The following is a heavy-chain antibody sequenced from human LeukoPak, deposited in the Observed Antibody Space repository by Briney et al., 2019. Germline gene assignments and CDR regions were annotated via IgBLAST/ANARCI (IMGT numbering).Heavy chain of an antibody. J-gene: IGHJ4*02. D-gene: IGHD1-1*01. CDR3: ARHPRTRTTDY. V-gene: IGHV4-39*01. CDR2: IYYSGST. CDR1: GGSISSSSYY. Sequence: SETLSLTCTVSGGSISSSSYYWGWIRQPPGKGLEWIGSIYYSGSTYYNPSLKSRVTISVDTSKNQFSLKLSSVTAADTAVYYCARHPRTRTTDYWGQGTLVTVSS.